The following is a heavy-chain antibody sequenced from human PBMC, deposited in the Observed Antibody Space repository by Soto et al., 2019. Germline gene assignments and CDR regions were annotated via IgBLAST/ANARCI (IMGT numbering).Heavy chain of an antibody. V-gene: IGHV4-31*03. CDR3: ASVPHDYGGNSESW. CDR1: GGSISSGGYY. Sequence: PSETLSLTCTVSGGSISSGGYYWSWIRQHPGKGLEWIGYIYYSGSTYYNPSLKSRVTISVDTSKNQFSLKLSSVTAADTAVYYCASVPHDYGGNSESWWGQGTLVTVSS. D-gene: IGHD4-17*01. CDR2: IYYSGST. J-gene: IGHJ4*02.